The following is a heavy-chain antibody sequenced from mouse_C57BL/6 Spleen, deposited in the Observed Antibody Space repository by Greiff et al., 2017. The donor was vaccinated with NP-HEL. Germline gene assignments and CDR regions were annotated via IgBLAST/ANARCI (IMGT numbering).Heavy chain of an antibody. D-gene: IGHD1-1*01. Sequence: QVQLQQPGAELVKPGASVKLSCKASGYTFTSYWMQWVKQRPGQGLEWIGEIDPSDSYTNYNQKFKGKATLTVDTSSSTAYMQLSSLTSEDSAVYYCARGYYGSSERAFDYWGQGTTLTVSS. CDR3: ARGYYGSSERAFDY. CDR2: IDPSDSYT. J-gene: IGHJ2*01. V-gene: IGHV1-50*01. CDR1: GYTFTSYW.